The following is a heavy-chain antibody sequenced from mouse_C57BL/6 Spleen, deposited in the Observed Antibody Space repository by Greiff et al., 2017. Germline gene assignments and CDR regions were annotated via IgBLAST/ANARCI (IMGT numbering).Heavy chain of an antibody. CDR1: GYTFTDYE. D-gene: IGHD1-1*01. Sequence: QVQLKESGAELVRPGASVTLSCKASGYTFTDYEMHWVKQTPVHGLEWIGAIDPETGGTAYNQKFKGKAILTADKSSSTAYMELRRLTSEDSAVYSCTCPFYYYGSSFGFAYWGQGTLVTVSA. CDR2: IDPETGGT. V-gene: IGHV1-15*01. CDR3: TCPFYYYGSSFGFAY. J-gene: IGHJ3*01.